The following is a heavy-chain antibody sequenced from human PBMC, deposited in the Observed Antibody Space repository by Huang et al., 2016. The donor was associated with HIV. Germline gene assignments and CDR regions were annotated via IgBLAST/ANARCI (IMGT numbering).Heavy chain of an antibody. V-gene: IGHV3-30*02. CDR2: VRYDDSKR. J-gene: IGHJ4*02. CDR3: AKDSWGGIVDY. D-gene: IGHD3-16*01. CDR1: GVTFSNYG. Sequence: QVQLVESGGGVVQPGGSLRLSCAASGVTFSNYGMHWVRQTPGKGLGWVAFVRYDDSKRYYADSVKGRFTLSRDNSKNTLYLEMKSLRPEDTAIYYCAKDSWGGIVDYWGQGTLVTVSS.